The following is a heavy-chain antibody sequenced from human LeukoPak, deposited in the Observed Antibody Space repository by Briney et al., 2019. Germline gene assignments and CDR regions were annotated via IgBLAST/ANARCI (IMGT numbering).Heavy chain of an antibody. J-gene: IGHJ4*02. CDR3: TRSLNSFPPGTLRRDFDS. V-gene: IGHV3-23*01. D-gene: IGHD1-7*01. CDR1: GFTFSHYA. Sequence: QPGGSLRLSCTASGFTFSHYAMIWVRQTPGKGLEWVSAINDGDDGPYYADSVKGRFTISRDNSKNTLFLQMNNLRAEDTALYYCTRSLNSFPPGTLRRDFDSWGQGTLVTVSS. CDR2: INDGDDGP.